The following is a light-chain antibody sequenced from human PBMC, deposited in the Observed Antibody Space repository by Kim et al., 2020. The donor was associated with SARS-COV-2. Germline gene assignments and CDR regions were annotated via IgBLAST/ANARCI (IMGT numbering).Light chain of an antibody. CDR2: AAS. J-gene: IGKJ3*01. Sequence: DIQMTQSPSSLSASVGDRVTITCRTSQNINSQLNWYHQKPGRAPKLLIYAASTLQGGVPSMFSGSGSETDFTLTISSLQPGDFATYFCQQTYISPFTFGPGTKVDIK. V-gene: IGKV1-39*01. CDR3: QQTYISPFT. CDR1: QNINSQ.